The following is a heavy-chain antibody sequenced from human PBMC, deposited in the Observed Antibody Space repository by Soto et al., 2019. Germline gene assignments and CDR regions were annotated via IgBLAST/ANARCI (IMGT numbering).Heavy chain of an antibody. V-gene: IGHV4-31*11. J-gene: IGHJ4*02. Sequence: QVQLQESGPGLLKPSQTLSLACGVSGDSLNRGFHHWSWIRQTPGKGLQLIGYIDSNGETYYDPSLPTRLIMSIATTERRFSLKLTSVSAADTAVYYCARATVYYCPNDKCGFYFDPWGQGALVTVSS. CDR3: ARATVYYCPNDKCGFYFDP. CDR2: IDSNGET. CDR1: GDSLNRGFHH. D-gene: IGHD3-10*01.